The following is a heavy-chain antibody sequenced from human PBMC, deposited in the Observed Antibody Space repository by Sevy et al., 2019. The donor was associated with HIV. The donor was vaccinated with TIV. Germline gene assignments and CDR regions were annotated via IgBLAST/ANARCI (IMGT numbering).Heavy chain of an antibody. CDR3: AKEHLAVARYYGMDV. D-gene: IGHD6-19*01. CDR1: GFTFRSYG. Sequence: GGSLRLSCAASGFTFRSYGMHWVRQAPGKGLEWVAVISDDGSNKYCADSVKGRFTISRDNSKITLYLQMNSLRAEDTAVYYCAKEHLAVARYYGMDVWGQGTTVTVSS. CDR2: ISDDGSNK. V-gene: IGHV3-30*18. J-gene: IGHJ6*02.